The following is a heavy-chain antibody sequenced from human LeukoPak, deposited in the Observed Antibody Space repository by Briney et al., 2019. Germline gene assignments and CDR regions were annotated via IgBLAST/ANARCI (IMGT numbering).Heavy chain of an antibody. CDR3: ASSSGYYDAFDI. V-gene: IGHV1-46*02. D-gene: IGHD3-22*01. CDR2: IYPGGGST. CDR1: GYSFNSYY. J-gene: IGHJ3*02. Sequence: GASVKVSCKTSGYSFNSYYIHWVRQAPGQGLECMGIIYPGGGSTSYAQKLQGRVTMTTDTSTSTAYMELGSLRSEDTAVYYCASSSGYYDAFDIWGQGTMVTVSS.